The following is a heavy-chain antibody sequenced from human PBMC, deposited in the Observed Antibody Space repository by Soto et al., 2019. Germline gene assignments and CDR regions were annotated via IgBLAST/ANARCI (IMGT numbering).Heavy chain of an antibody. V-gene: IGHV3-7*01. CDR2: IKQDGSEK. CDR1: GFTFSSYW. CDR3: ARDISSPVDYYYGMDV. J-gene: IGHJ6*02. Sequence: EVQLVESGGGLVQPGGSLRLSCAASGFTFSSYWMSWVRQAPGKGLEWVANIKQDGSEKYYVDSVKGRFTISRDNAKSSLYLQMNSLRAEDTAVYYCARDISSPVDYYYGMDVWGQGTTVTVSS. D-gene: IGHD6-13*01.